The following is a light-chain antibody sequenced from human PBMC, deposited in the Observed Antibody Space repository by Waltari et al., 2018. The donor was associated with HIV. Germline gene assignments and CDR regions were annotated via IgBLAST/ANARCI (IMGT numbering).Light chain of an antibody. Sequence: DIVMTQSPDSLAVSLGERATINCKSSQSVLYSSNNKNYLAWYQQKPGQPPKVLIYWASTRESGVPDRFSGSGSGTEFTLTITSLQSEDFAVYYCQQYSQWPPMYTFGQGTKLEI. CDR1: QSVLYSSNNKNY. CDR2: WAS. CDR3: QQYSQWPPMYT. V-gene: IGKV4-1*01. J-gene: IGKJ2*01.